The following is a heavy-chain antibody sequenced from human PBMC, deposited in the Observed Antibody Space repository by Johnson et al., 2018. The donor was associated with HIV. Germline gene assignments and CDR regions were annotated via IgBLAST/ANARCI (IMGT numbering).Heavy chain of an antibody. CDR1: GFTFSSSG. Sequence: LSCIVCGFTFSSSGMHWVRQAPGKGLDWVAFVRYDGSNKYYADSVKGRFTISRDNTKNTLYMQMNSLVGEDTAVYYGARDTASPWSSRGCYIVWGQGTMVTVSS. CDR3: ARDTASPWSSRGCYIV. D-gene: IGHD3-16*01. CDR2: VRYDGSNK. V-gene: IGHV3-33*08. J-gene: IGHJ3*01.